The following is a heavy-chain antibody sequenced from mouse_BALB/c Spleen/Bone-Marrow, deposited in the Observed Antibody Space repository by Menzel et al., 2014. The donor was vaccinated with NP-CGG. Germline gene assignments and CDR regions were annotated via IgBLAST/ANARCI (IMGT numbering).Heavy chain of an antibody. CDR1: GYTFTDYW. Sequence: VKLVESGAELVMPGASVKMSCKASGYTFTDYWMHWVKQRPGQGLEWIGAIDTSDSYTSYNQKFKGKATLTVDESSSTAYMQLSSLTSEDSAVYYCARKYDYYYAMDYWGQGTSVTVSS. J-gene: IGHJ4*01. CDR3: ARKYDYYYAMDY. CDR2: IDTSDSYT. V-gene: IGHV1-69*01. D-gene: IGHD2-4*01.